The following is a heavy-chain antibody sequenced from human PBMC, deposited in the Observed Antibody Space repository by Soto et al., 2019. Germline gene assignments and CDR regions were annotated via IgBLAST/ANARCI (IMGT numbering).Heavy chain of an antibody. J-gene: IGHJ5*02. V-gene: IGHV1-69*12. CDR1: GGTFSSYA. Sequence: QVQLVQSGAEVKKPGSSVKVSCKASGGTFSSYAISWVRQAPGQGLEWMGGIIPIFGTANYAQKFQGRVTITADESTSTAYMELSSLRSEDTAVYYCAGDPLSSSPSPGGWFDPWGQGTLVTVSS. CDR3: AGDPLSSSPSPGGWFDP. CDR2: IIPIFGTA. D-gene: IGHD6-13*01.